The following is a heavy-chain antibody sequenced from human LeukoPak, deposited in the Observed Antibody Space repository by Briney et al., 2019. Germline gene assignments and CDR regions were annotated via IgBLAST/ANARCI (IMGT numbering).Heavy chain of an antibody. CDR2: IYYSGST. CDR1: GGSISSSSYY. Sequence: PSETLSLTCTVSGGSISSSSYYWGWIRQPPGKGLEWIGSIYYSGSTYYNPSLKSRVTISVDTSKNQFSLKLSSVTAADTAVYYCAREGYDILTGYPKYAFDIWGQGTMVTVSS. V-gene: IGHV4-39*07. CDR3: AREGYDILTGYPKYAFDI. D-gene: IGHD3-9*01. J-gene: IGHJ3*02.